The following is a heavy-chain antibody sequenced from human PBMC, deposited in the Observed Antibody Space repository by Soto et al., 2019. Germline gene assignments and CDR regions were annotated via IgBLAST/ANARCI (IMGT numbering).Heavy chain of an antibody. CDR3: GRGGPPIDY. V-gene: IGHV1-3*01. CDR2: IKPGNGNT. CDR1: GYTFTSYA. D-gene: IGHD3-10*01. J-gene: IGHJ4*02. Sequence: ASVKVSCKASGYTFTSYAMHWVRQAPGQSLEWMGWIKPGNGNTKYSQNFRGRVPFTRDTPATTPYMELGSLRSKTTAVYYCGRGGPPIDYGGQGTLVPVPS.